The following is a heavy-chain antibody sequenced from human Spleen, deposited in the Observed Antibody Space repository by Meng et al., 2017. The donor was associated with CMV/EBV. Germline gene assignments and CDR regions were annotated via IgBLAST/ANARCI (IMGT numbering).Heavy chain of an antibody. CDR1: GYTFTSYG. CDR2: ISAYNGNT. D-gene: IGHD6-6*01. Sequence: ASVKVSCKASGYTFTSYGISWVRQAPGQGLEWMGWISAYNGNTNYAQKLQGRVTMTTDTSTSTAYMELRSLRSDDTAVYYCARKGGQLDDDFYYHGMDVWGQGTTVTVSS. V-gene: IGHV1-18*01. J-gene: IGHJ6*02. CDR3: ARKGGQLDDDFYYHGMDV.